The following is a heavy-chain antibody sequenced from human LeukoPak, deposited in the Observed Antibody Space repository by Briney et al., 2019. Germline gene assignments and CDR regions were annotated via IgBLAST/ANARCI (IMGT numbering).Heavy chain of an antibody. Sequence: PSETLSLTCTVSGGSISSSGYYWGCNRQPPGKGLEWIGTIFHSGSTYYNPSLKSRVTILVDKSKNQFSLKLSSVTAADTALYYCAKHFPRYSSTPEGNYFDYWGQGTLVTVSS. D-gene: IGHD6-13*01. CDR3: AKHFPRYSSTPEGNYFDY. J-gene: IGHJ4*02. CDR2: IFHSGST. V-gene: IGHV4-39*01. CDR1: GGSISSSGYY.